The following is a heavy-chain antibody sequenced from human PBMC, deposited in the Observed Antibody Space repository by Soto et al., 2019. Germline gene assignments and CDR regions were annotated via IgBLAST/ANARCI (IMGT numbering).Heavy chain of an antibody. CDR3: ARDGIAVAGNFDY. D-gene: IGHD6-19*01. V-gene: IGHV1-3*01. CDR1: GYTFTSFG. J-gene: IGHJ4*02. Sequence: ASVKVSCKASGYTFTSFGIHWVRQAPGQRLEWMGWINAGNDNTEFSEKLQGRVTISRDTSARTDYMELSSLRSDDTAVYYCARDGIAVAGNFDYWGQGTLVTVSS. CDR2: INAGNDNT.